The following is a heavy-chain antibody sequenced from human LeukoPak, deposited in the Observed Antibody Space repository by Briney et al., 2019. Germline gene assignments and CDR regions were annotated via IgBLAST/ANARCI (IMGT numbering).Heavy chain of an antibody. J-gene: IGHJ4*02. Sequence: PSETLSLTCAVYGGSFSGYYWSWIRQPPGKGLGWIGSMYYSGSTYYNPSLKSRVTISVDTSKSQFSLKLSSVTAADTAVYYCAKGSDSSGYYSAFDYWGQGTLVTVSS. CDR2: MYYSGST. CDR3: AKGSDSSGYYSAFDY. CDR1: GGSFSGYY. D-gene: IGHD3-22*01. V-gene: IGHV4-34*01.